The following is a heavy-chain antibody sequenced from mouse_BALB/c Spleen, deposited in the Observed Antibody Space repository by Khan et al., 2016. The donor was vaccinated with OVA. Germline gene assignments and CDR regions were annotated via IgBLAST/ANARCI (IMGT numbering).Heavy chain of an antibody. V-gene: IGHV14-3*02. J-gene: IGHJ4*01. Sequence: MQLEESGAELVKPGASVKLSCTASGFNIKDTYMHWVKQRPEQGLEWIGRIDPANGNTKYDPKFQGKATITADTSSNTAYLQLSSLTSEDTAVYYCARRGNDYYAMDYWGQGTSVTVSS. CDR1: GFNIKDTY. CDR3: ARRGNDYYAMDY. D-gene: IGHD2-2*01. CDR2: IDPANGNT.